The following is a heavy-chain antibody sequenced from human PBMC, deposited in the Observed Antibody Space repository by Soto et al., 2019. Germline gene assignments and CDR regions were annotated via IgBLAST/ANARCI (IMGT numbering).Heavy chain of an antibody. Sequence: QVQLVESGGGVVQPGRSLSLSCAASGFTFSSYAMHWVRQAPGKGLEWVAVISYDGSNKYYADSVKGRFTISRDNSKNTLYLQMNSLRAEDTAVYYCARPLWRDDYNWGYFDLWGRGTLVTFSS. V-gene: IGHV3-30-3*01. CDR3: ARPLWRDDYNWGYFDL. CDR1: GFTFSSYA. CDR2: ISYDGSNK. D-gene: IGHD4-4*01. J-gene: IGHJ2*01.